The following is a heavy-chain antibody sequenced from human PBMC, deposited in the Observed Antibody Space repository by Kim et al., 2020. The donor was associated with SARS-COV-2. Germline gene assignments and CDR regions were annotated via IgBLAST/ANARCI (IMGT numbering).Heavy chain of an antibody. Sequence: GGSLRLSCAASGFTFSSYGMHWVRQAPGKGLEWVAAISYDGSNKYYADSVKGRFTISRDNSKNTLYLQMNSLRAEDTAVYYCAKVCDLVVRGVISYGMDVWGQRT. CDR2: ISYDGSNK. CDR3: AKVCDLVVRGVISYGMDV. V-gene: IGHV3-30*18. J-gene: IGHJ6*02. D-gene: IGHD3-10*01. CDR1: GFTFSSYG.